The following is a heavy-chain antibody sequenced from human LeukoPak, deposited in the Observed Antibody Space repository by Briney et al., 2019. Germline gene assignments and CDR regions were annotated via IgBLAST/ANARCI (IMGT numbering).Heavy chain of an antibody. V-gene: IGHV4-59*01. CDR1: GGSISSYY. CDR2: IYYSGST. D-gene: IGHD5-18*01. J-gene: IGHJ4*02. CDR3: AIAGYSYMYYFDY. Sequence: PSETLSLTCTGSGGSISSYYWSWIRQPPGKGLEWIGYIYYSGSTNYNPSLKSRVTISVDTSKNQFSLKLSSVTAADTAVYYCAIAGYSYMYYFDYWGQGTLVTVSS.